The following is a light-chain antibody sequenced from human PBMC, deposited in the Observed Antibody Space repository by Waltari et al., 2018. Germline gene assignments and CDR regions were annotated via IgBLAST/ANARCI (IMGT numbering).Light chain of an antibody. CDR3: SAYISSSTLEL. CDR2: DVN. V-gene: IGLV2-14*03. J-gene: IGLJ2*01. CDR1: SSDVGGYNY. Sequence: QPALTQPAPVSGSPGQSITISCTGTSSDVGGYNYVSWYQQHPGKAPKLMIFDVNNRPSGVSNRFSGSKSGNTASLTISGLQAEDEADYYCSAYISSSTLELFGGGTRLTVL.